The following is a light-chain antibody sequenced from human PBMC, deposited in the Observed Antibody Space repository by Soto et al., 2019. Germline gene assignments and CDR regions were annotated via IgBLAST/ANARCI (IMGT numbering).Light chain of an antibody. CDR3: QHYNSYSEA. J-gene: IGKJ1*01. V-gene: IGKV1-5*01. CDR2: DAS. CDR1: QSISGW. Sequence: DIQMTQSPSTLSASVGDRVTITCRASQSISGWLAWYQQKPGKAPKLLIWDASSLEGGVPSRFSGSGSGTEFSLTISSLQPDDFATYYCQHYNSYSEAFGQGTKVDI.